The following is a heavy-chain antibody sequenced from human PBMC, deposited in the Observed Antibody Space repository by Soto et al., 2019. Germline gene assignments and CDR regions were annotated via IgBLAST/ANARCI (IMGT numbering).Heavy chain of an antibody. V-gene: IGHV1-18*01. D-gene: IGHD3-16*01. CDR2: ISPYTGNT. J-gene: IGHJ6*02. CDR3: VXVDNYVTPTPQDV. CDR1: GYIFVNYG. Sequence: QVQLVQSGDEVKKPGASVKVSCKASGYIFVNYGIAWVRQAPGQGLEWMGWISPYTGNTHSATKVQGRLTMTTDTSTXXXXXXLGXLXSDXXXVXXXVXVDNYVTPTPQDVWGQGTTVTVSS.